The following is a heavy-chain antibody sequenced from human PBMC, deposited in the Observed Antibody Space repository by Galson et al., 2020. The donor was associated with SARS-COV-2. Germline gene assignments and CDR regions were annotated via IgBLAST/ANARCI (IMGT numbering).Heavy chain of an antibody. CDR3: ARRNRLAAPGANFDS. J-gene: IGHJ4*02. D-gene: IGHD6-13*01. V-gene: IGHV4-34*01. CDR1: GGSFSGHY. Sequence: SETLSLTCAVYGGSFSGHYWNCIRRPPGKGLEWIGEINHSPGTNYNPALKSRLTISVDTSQNQFSLKLTSVTAADAAVYFCARRNRLAAPGANFDSWGQGTLVTVSS. CDR2: INHSPGT.